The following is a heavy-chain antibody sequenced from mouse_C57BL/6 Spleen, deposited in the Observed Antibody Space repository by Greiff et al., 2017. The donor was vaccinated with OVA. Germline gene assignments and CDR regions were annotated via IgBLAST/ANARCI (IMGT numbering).Heavy chain of an antibody. CDR3: TRDGYPRFAD. D-gene: IGHD2-3*01. J-gene: IGHJ3*01. CDR1: GFTFSSYA. V-gene: IGHV5-9-1*02. CDR2: ISSGGDYI. Sequence: EVQRVESGEGLVKPGGSLKLSCAASGFTFSSYAMSWVRQTPEKRLEWVAYISSGGDYIYYADTVKGRFTISRDNARNTLYLQMSSLKSEDTAVYYCTRDGYPRFADWGQGTLVTVSA.